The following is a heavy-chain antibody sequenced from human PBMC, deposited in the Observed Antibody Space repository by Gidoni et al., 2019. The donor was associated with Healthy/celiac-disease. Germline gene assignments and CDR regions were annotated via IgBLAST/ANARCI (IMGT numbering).Heavy chain of an antibody. D-gene: IGHD4-4*01. J-gene: IGHJ6*03. CDR1: GGSISSSSYY. V-gene: IGHV4-39*01. CDR2: IYYSGST. Sequence: QLQLQESGPGLVKPSETLSLTCTVSGGSISSSSYYWGWIRQPPGKGLEWIGSIYYSGSTYYNPSLKSRVTISVDTSKNQFSLKLSSVTAADTAVYYCARQDYTELYYYYYYMDVWGKGTTVTVSS. CDR3: ARQDYTELYYYYYYMDV.